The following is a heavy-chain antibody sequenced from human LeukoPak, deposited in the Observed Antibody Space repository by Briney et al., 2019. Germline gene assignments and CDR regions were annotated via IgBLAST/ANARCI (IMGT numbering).Heavy chain of an antibody. D-gene: IGHD3-9*01. J-gene: IGHJ4*02. V-gene: IGHV4-4*07. CDR3: VRDEGLTGYPDY. CDR1: GGSITNYY. CDR2: FYSRGTT. Sequence: SETLSLTCSASGGSITNYYWSWIRQPAGKGLEWIGRFYSRGTTCYNPPLRSRVSLSGDESKNQLSLKMYSVTAADTAVYYCVRDEGLTGYPDYWGQGTLVTVSS.